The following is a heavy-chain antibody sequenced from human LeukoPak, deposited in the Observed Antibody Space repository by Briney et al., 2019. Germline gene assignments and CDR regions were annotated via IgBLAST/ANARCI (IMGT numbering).Heavy chain of an antibody. J-gene: IGHJ4*02. Sequence: ASVKVSCKASGYTFTSYGISWVRQAPGQGLEWMGWISAYNGNTNYAQKLQGRVTMTTDTSTSTAYMELRSLRSDDTAVYYCARAETYYYDSSGYSFDYWGQGTPVTVSS. CDR2: ISAYNGNT. CDR3: ARAETYYYDSSGYSFDY. CDR1: GYTFTSYG. V-gene: IGHV1-18*01. D-gene: IGHD3-22*01.